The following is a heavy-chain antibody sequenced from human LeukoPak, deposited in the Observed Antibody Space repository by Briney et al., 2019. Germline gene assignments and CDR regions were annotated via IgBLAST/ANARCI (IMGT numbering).Heavy chain of an antibody. D-gene: IGHD3-10*01. CDR2: ISLSGLT. J-gene: IGHJ4*02. Sequence: SGTLSLTCGVSGGSITSTNWWSWVRQPPGQGLEWIGEISLSGLTNYNPSLKSRVTISVDTSKNQFSLKLSSVTAADTTVYYCARGRRGYYYGSGSYYLDYWGQGTLVTVSS. V-gene: IGHV4-4*02. CDR3: ARGRRGYYYGSGSYYLDY. CDR1: GGSITSTNW.